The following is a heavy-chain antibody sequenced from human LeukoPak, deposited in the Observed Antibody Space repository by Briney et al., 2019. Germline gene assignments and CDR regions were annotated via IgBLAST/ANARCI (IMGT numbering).Heavy chain of an antibody. D-gene: IGHD3-3*01. Sequence: GRSLRLSCAASGFTFDDYAMHWVRQAPGKGLEWVSGISWNSGSLGYADSVKGRFTISRDNAKNSLYLQMNSLRAEDTALYYCAKAARVANRAGFDYWGQGTLVTVSS. CDR2: ISWNSGSL. CDR3: AKAARVANRAGFDY. J-gene: IGHJ4*02. V-gene: IGHV3-9*01. CDR1: GFTFDDYA.